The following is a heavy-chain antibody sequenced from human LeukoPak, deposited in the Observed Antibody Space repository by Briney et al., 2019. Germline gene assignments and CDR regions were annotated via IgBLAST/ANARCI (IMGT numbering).Heavy chain of an antibody. J-gene: IGHJ4*02. CDR2: IYHSGST. CDR3: ARDSSGYSPPGY. CDR1: GGSFSGYY. V-gene: IGHV4-38-2*02. Sequence: SETLSLTCAVYGGSFSGYYWGWIRQPPGKGLEWIGSIYHSGSTYYNPSLKSRVTISVDTSKNQFSLKLSSVTAADTAVYYCARDSSGYSPPGYWGQGTLVTVSS. D-gene: IGHD3-22*01.